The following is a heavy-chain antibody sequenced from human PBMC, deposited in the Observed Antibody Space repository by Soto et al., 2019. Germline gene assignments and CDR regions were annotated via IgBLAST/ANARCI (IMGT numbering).Heavy chain of an antibody. Sequence: GGSLRLSCAASVFTFSTYGMHWFRQAPGRGLEWVSTVSENGAATYYADSVKGRFSISRDNSKNTLYLQMNTLRAEDSAVYYCVPGSSGAGGEDLWGQGTLVTVSS. D-gene: IGHD3-10*01. J-gene: IGHJ5*02. V-gene: IGHV3-23*01. CDR2: VSENGAAT. CDR1: VFTFSTYG. CDR3: VPGSSGAGGEDL.